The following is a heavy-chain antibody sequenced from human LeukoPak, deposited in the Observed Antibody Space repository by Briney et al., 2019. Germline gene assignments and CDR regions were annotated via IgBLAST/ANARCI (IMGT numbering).Heavy chain of an antibody. CDR3: AKDLAAGGTIWDY. J-gene: IGHJ4*02. CDR2: ISYDGSNK. Sequence: GGSLRLSCAASGFTFSSYGMHWVRQAPGKGLEWVAVISYDGSNKYYADSVKGRFTISRDNSKNTLYLQMNSLRAEDTAVYYCAKDLAAGGTIWDYWGQGTLVTVSS. V-gene: IGHV3-30*18. CDR1: GFTFSSYG. D-gene: IGHD6-13*01.